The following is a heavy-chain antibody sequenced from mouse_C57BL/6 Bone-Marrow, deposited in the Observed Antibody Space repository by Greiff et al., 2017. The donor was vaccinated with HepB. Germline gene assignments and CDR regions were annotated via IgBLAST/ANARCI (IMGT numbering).Heavy chain of an antibody. CDR3: SRDYYGSSYVAWFAY. J-gene: IGHJ3*01. CDR2: ILPSIGRP. Sequence: QVQLQQSGSELRSPGSSVKLSCKDFDSEVFPIAYMSWVRQKPGHGFEWIGGILPSIGRPIYGEKFEDKATVDADTLSNTTYLELNRRTAEDSAISYCSRDYYGSSYVAWFAYWGQGTLVTVSA. V-gene: IGHV15-2*01. CDR1: DSEVFPIAY. D-gene: IGHD1-1*01.